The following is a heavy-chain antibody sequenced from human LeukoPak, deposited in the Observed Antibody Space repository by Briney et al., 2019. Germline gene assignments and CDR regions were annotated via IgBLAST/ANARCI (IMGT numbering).Heavy chain of an antibody. CDR1: GGSFSGYY. CDR3: ASIGYCSGGSCYGVDY. J-gene: IGHJ4*02. D-gene: IGHD2-15*01. Sequence: SETLSLTCAVYGGSFSGYYWSWIRQPPGKGLEWIGKINHSGSTNYIPSLKSRVTISVDTSKNQFSLKLSSVTAADTAVYYCASIGYCSGGSCYGVDYWGQGTLVTVSS. CDR2: INHSGST. V-gene: IGHV4-34*01.